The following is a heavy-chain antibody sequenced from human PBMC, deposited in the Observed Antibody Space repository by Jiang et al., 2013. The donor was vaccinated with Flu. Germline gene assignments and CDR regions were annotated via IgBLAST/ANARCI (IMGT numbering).Heavy chain of an antibody. J-gene: IGHJ6*02. Sequence: EVKRPGSSVKVSCTASGGTFNSYVINWVRQAPGLGLEWMGRIIPFLAHQTTHRSSWAESHLRRTKSTSTAFMELSGLRSDDTAVYFCSSGSVEATTSAYYTFAMNVWGPGTTVIVSS. V-gene: IGHV1-69*15. CDR3: SSGSVEATTSAYYTFAMNV. CDR2: IIPFLAH. D-gene: IGHD4/OR15-4a*01. CDR1: GGTFNSYV.